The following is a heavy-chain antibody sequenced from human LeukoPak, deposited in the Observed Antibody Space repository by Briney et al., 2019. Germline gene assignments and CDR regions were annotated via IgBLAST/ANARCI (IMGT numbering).Heavy chain of an antibody. J-gene: IGHJ2*01. CDR1: GYTFTSYG. Sequence: ASVKVSCKASGYTFTSYGISWVRQAPGQGLEWMGWISAYNGNTNYAQKLQGRVTMTTDTSTSTAYMELRSLRSDDTAVYYCARVGSWDSSGWYGYFDLWGRGTLVTVSS. CDR3: ARVGSWDSSGWYGYFDL. V-gene: IGHV1-18*01. D-gene: IGHD6-19*01. CDR2: ISAYNGNT.